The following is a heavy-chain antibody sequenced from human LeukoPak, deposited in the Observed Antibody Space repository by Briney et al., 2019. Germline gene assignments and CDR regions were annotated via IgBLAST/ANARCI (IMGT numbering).Heavy chain of an antibody. J-gene: IGHJ4*02. D-gene: IGHD1-14*01. CDR3: ARRNHFGYFDY. V-gene: IGHV4-4*07. Sequence: PSETLSLTCSVSGGSISSYYWSWIRQPAGKGREWIGRIYTTGNTDYNPSLKSRVTMSVDTSKNQFSLKLSSVTAADTAVYYCARRNHFGYFDYWGQGTLVTVSS. CDR2: IYTTGNT. CDR1: GGSISSYY.